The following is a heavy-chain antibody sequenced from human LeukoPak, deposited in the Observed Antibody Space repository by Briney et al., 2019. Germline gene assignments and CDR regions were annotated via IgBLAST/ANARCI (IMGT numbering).Heavy chain of an antibody. V-gene: IGHV1-69*04. CDR3: ASLTTVTRPYYFDY. Sequence: ASVNVSCKASGGTFSSYAISWVRPAPGQGLEWMGRIIPILGIANYAQKFQGRVTITADKSTSTAYMELSSLRSEDTAVYYCASLTTVTRPYYFDYWGQGTLVTVSS. J-gene: IGHJ4*02. CDR1: GGTFSSYA. D-gene: IGHD4-17*01. CDR2: IIPILGIA.